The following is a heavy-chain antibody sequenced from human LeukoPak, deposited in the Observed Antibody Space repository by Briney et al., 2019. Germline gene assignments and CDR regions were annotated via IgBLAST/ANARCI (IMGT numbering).Heavy chain of an antibody. D-gene: IGHD3-3*01. CDR1: GYTFTSYY. CDR3: ARDFWSGYPKDY. V-gene: IGHV1-2*02. CDR2: INPNSGGT. J-gene: IGHJ4*02. Sequence: ASVKVSCKASGYTFTSYYMHWVRQAPGQGLEWMGWINPNSGGTNYAQKFQGRVTITRDTSISTAYMELSRLRSDDTAVYYCARDFWSGYPKDYWGQGTLVTVSS.